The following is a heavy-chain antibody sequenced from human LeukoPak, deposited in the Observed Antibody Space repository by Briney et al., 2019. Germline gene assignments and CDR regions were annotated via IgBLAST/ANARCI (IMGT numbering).Heavy chain of an antibody. Sequence: SETLSLTCSVSGGSISSYYWSWIRQPAGKGLEWIGRVYTSGSTNYNPSLKSRVTMSIDTSKNQFSLKLSSVTAADTAVYYCARDSSSWHNWFDPWGQGTLVTVSS. CDR1: GGSISSYY. J-gene: IGHJ5*02. CDR3: ARDSSSWHNWFDP. V-gene: IGHV4-4*07. CDR2: VYTSGST. D-gene: IGHD6-13*01.